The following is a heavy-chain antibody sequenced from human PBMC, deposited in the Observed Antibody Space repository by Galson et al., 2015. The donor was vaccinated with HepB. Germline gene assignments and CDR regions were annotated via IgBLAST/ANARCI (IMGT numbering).Heavy chain of an antibody. J-gene: IGHJ5*02. CDR1: GGSIGSGSYY. Sequence: TCTVSGGSIGSGSYYWTWIRHHPGKALEWIGYIYYSGSTYYNPSLKSRLTISEDTSKNQFSLKLTSVTAADTAVYYCARGHFWSGPRREVVNWFDPWGQGTLVTVSS. CDR2: IYYSGST. D-gene: IGHD3-3*02. V-gene: IGHV4-31*03. CDR3: ARGHFWSGPRREVVNWFDP.